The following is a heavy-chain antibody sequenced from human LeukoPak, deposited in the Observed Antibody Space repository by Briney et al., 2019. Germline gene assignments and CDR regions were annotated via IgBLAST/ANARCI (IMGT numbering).Heavy chain of an antibody. Sequence: GGSLRLSCAASGFTFSSYGMHWVRQAPGKGLEWVAFIRYDGSNKYYADSVKGRFTISRDNSKNTLYLQMNSLRAEDTAVYYCAKIDYSGPYNWFDPWGQGTLVTVSS. J-gene: IGHJ5*02. CDR2: IRYDGSNK. V-gene: IGHV3-30*02. CDR3: AKIDYSGPYNWFDP. CDR1: GFTFSSYG. D-gene: IGHD4-11*01.